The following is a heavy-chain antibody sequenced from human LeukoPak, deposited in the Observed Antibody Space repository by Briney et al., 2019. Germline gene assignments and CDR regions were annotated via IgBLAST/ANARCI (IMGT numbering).Heavy chain of an antibody. CDR2: IIPILGIA. J-gene: IGHJ5*02. Sequence: SVKVSCKASGGTFSSYAISWVRQAPGQGLEWMGRIIPILGIANYAQKFQGRVTITADKSTSTAYMELSSLRSEDTAVYYCARDSREQQLPTGSWFDPWGQGTLVTVSS. D-gene: IGHD6-13*01. CDR1: GGTFSSYA. V-gene: IGHV1-69*04. CDR3: ARDSREQQLPTGSWFDP.